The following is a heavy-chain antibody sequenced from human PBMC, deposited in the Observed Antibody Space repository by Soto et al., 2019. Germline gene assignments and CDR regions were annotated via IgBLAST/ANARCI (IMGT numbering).Heavy chain of an antibody. CDR2: IYHSGST. J-gene: IGHJ4*02. D-gene: IGHD3-16*02. CDR3: ARGAITFGGVIVIPYYFDY. Sequence: LSLTCAVSGYSISSGYYWGWIRQPPGKGLEWIGSIYHSGSTYYNPSLKSRVTISVDTSKNQFSLKLSSVTAADTAVYYCARGAITFGGVIVIPYYFDYWGQGTLVTVSS. V-gene: IGHV4-38-2*01. CDR1: GYSISSGYY.